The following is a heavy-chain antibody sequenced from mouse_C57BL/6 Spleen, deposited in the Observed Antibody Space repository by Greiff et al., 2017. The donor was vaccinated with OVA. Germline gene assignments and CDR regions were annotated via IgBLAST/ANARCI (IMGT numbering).Heavy chain of an antibody. CDR1: GYSFTDYN. J-gene: IGHJ3*01. D-gene: IGHD1-1*01. CDR2: INPNYGTT. Sequence: ELQLQQSGPELVKPGASVKISCKASGYSFTDYNMNWVKQSNGKSLEWIGVINPNYGTTSYNQKFKGKATLTVDQSSSTAYMQLNSLTSEDSAVYYCASFGGSSYDWFAYWGQGTLVTVSA. V-gene: IGHV1-39*01. CDR3: ASFGGSSYDWFAY.